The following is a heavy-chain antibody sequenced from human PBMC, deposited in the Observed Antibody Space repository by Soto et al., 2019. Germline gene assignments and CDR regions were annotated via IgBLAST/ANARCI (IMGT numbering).Heavy chain of an antibody. V-gene: IGHV4-59*01. CDR3: ARDRKGSGYDY. J-gene: IGHJ4*02. CDR1: GGSISSYY. Sequence: SETLSLTCTVSGGSISSYYWSWIRQPPGKGLEWIGYIYYSGSTNYNPSLKSRVTISVDTPKNQFSLKLSSVTAADTAVYYCARDRKGSGYDYWGQGTLVTVSS. D-gene: IGHD5-12*01. CDR2: IYYSGST.